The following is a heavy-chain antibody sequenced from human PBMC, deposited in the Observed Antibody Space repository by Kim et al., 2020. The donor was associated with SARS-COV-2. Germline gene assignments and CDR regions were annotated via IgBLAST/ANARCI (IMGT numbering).Heavy chain of an antibody. CDR2: INGGNGNT. D-gene: IGHD3-22*01. Sequence: ASVKVSCKSSGYSFTRYGIQWVRQAPGQAPGQRLEWMGWINGGNGNTKYSQRFQGRVTITRDTSASTVYMEMSSLTSEDTAVYYCARAEGDSSGFYYPFDYWGQGTLVTVSS. J-gene: IGHJ4*02. CDR1: GYSFTRYG. V-gene: IGHV1-3*01. CDR3: ARAEGDSSGFYYPFDY.